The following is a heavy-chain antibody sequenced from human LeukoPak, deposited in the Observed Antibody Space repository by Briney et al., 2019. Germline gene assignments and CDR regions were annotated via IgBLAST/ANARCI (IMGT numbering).Heavy chain of an antibody. V-gene: IGHV4-39*01. CDR3: ARRLDSRAETFDY. CDR2: IYFSGST. J-gene: IGHJ4*02. Sequence: SETLSLTCTVSGGSISSSSYYWGWVRQPPGKGLEWIGSIYFSGSTYYNPSLKSRVTISVDTSKNQFSLKLRSVTAADTAVFYCARRLDSRAETFDYWGQESLVTVSS. CDR1: GGSISSSSYY. D-gene: IGHD3-22*01.